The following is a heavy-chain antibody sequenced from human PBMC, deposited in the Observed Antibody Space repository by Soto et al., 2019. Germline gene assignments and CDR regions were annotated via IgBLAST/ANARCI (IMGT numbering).Heavy chain of an antibody. CDR1: GFTFSSYD. D-gene: IGHD3-3*01. J-gene: IGHJ4*02. CDR3: ARVDDTYDFWSGYYYAFEY. V-gene: IGHV3-23*01. CDR2: IGGRGSNT. Sequence: GGSLRLSCAASGFTFSSYDMSWVRQSPGKGLEWVSTIGGRGSNTYYADSVKGRFTVSRDNSKNTLYLKLNSLRAEDTAVYYCARVDDTYDFWSGYYYAFEYWGQGTLVTVSS.